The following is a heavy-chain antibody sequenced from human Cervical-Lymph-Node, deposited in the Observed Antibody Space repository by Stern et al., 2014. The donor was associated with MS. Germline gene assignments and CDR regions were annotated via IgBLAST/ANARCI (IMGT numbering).Heavy chain of an antibody. CDR1: GFTFSSYG. Sequence: VQLEESGGGVVQPGRSLRLSCAASGFTFSSYGMHWVPQAPGKGLEWVAVIWYDGSNEYYADSVKGRFTISRDNSKNTLNLQMNSLRAEDTAVYYCASETSGWSALNVWGQGTTVTVSS. CDR3: ASETSGWSALNV. J-gene: IGHJ6*02. V-gene: IGHV3-33*01. CDR2: IWYDGSNE. D-gene: IGHD6-19*01.